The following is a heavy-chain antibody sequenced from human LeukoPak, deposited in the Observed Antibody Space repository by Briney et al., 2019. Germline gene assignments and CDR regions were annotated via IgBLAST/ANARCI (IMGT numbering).Heavy chain of an antibody. D-gene: IGHD3-22*01. CDR3: AKELAGAPMIGGVGGAFDI. V-gene: IGHV4-4*07. CDR1: GGSISSYY. CDR2: IYTSGST. J-gene: IGHJ3*02. Sequence: PSETLSLTCTVSGGSISSYYWSWIRQPAGKGLEWIGRIYTSGSTNYNPSLKSRVTMSVDTSKNQFSLKLSSVTAADTAVYYCAKELAGAPMIGGVGGAFDIWGQGTMVTVSS.